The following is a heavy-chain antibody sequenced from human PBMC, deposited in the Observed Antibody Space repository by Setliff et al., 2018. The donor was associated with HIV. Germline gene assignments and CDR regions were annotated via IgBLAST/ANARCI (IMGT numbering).Heavy chain of an antibody. CDR2: ISSTGDT. CDR3: ARSGGDCSGISCYSLWFDP. J-gene: IGHJ5*02. V-gene: IGHV3-23*01. CDR1: GFTFIDYA. Sequence: PGGSLRLSCAASGFTFIDYAMSWVRQAPGKGLEWVSTISSTGDTDYAESLKGRFTISRDNSKDTLNLQMNGLRAEDTAVYYCARSGGDCSGISCYSLWFDPWGHGTLVTVSS. D-gene: IGHD2-15*01.